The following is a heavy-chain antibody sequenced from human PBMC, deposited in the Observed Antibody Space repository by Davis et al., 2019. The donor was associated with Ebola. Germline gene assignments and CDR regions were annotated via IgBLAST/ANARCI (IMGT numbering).Heavy chain of an antibody. V-gene: IGHV1-2*06. CDR3: ARGHTYGRWDDWFDP. J-gene: IGHJ5*02. Sequence: AASVKVSCKASGYTFTNYSMHWVRQAPGQGLEWMGRINPNSGGTIYAQNFQGRVNWTIDTSINTAYMDLDRLRSDDTAVYYCARGHTYGRWDDWFDPWGQGTLVTVSS. D-gene: IGHD1-26*01. CDR1: GYTFTNYS. CDR2: INPNSGGT.